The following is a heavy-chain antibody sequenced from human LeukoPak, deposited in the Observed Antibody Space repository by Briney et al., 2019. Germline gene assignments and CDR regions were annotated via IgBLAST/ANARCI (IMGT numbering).Heavy chain of an antibody. CDR1: GSRFSIYW. CDR3: ARQDGDGLYYFDY. D-gene: IGHD3-16*01. CDR2: IYPGDSDT. Sequence: VESLKISCQVSGSRFSIYWIGWVRQMPGKGLEWMGIIYPGDSDTRYSPSFQGQVTISVDKSINTAYLQWSSLKASDTAMYYCARQDGDGLYYFDYWGQGTLVTVSS. V-gene: IGHV5-51*01. J-gene: IGHJ4*02.